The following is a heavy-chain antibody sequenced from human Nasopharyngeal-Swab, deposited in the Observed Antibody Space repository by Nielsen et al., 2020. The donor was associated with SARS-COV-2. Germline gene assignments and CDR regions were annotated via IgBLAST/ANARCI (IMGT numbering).Heavy chain of an antibody. D-gene: IGHD3-3*01. CDR3: ARAIFGVVIIFNYYYMDV. J-gene: IGHJ6*03. CDR2: INHSGST. Sequence: RQAPGKGLEWIGEINHSGSTNYNPSLKSRVTISVDTSKNQFSLKLSSVTAADTAVYYCARAIFGVVIIFNYYYMDVWGKGTTVTVLL. V-gene: IGHV4-34*01.